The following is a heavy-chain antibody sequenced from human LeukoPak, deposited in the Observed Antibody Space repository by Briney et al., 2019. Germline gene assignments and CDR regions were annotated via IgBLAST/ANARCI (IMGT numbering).Heavy chain of an antibody. D-gene: IGHD4-17*01. CDR3: APTAGHEYGDYLYYFDY. CDR1: GYTFTGYY. V-gene: IGHV1-2*02. J-gene: IGHJ4*02. Sequence: GASVKVSCKASGYTFTGYYMHWVRQAPGQGLEWMGWINPNSGGTNYAQKFQGRVSMTRDTSISTAYMELSSLRSDDTAVYYCAPTAGHEYGDYLYYFDYWGQGTLVTVSS. CDR2: INPNSGGT.